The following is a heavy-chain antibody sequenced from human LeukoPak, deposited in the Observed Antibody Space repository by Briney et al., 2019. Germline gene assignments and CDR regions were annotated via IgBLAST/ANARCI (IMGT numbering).Heavy chain of an antibody. CDR2: IYPGDSDT. V-gene: IGHV5-51*01. CDR3: ARQGGSYDAAYYFDY. Sequence: GESLKISCKGSGYSFTSYWIGWVRQMPGKGLEWMVIIYPGDSDTRYSPSFQGQVTISADKSISTAYLQWSSLKASDTAMYYCARQGGSYDAAYYFDYWGQGTLVTVSS. D-gene: IGHD1-26*01. CDR1: GYSFTSYW. J-gene: IGHJ4*02.